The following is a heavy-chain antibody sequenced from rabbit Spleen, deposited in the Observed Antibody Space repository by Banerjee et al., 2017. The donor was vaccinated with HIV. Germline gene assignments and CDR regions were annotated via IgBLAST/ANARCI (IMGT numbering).Heavy chain of an antibody. D-gene: IGHD6-1*01. CDR2: TGKS. J-gene: IGHJ3*01. CDR3: ARYNNDNRYGYAPL. Sequence: TGKSVYASWAKGRFIMSRTSSTKVTLQMTSLTAADTATYFCARYNNDNRYGYAPLWGQGTLVTVS. V-gene: IGHV1S40*01.